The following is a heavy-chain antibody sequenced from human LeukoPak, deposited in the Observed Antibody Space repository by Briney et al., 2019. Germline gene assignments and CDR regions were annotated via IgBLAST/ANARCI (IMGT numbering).Heavy chain of an antibody. Sequence: GESLKISCKGSGYSFTSCWIGWVRQMPGKGLEWMGIIYPGDSDTRYSPSFQGQVTISADKSISTAYLQWSSLKASDTAMYYCALTYYYDSSGYQNGGFYFDYWGRGTLVTVSS. J-gene: IGHJ4*02. CDR1: GYSFTSCW. D-gene: IGHD3-22*01. CDR3: ALTYYYDSSGYQNGGFYFDY. CDR2: IYPGDSDT. V-gene: IGHV5-51*01.